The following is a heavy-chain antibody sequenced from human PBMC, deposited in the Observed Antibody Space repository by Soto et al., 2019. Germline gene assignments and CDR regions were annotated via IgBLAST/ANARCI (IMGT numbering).Heavy chain of an antibody. CDR2: ISSSSSYI. J-gene: IGHJ4*02. Sequence: GGSLRLSCAASGFTFSSYSMNWVRQAPGKGLEWVSSISSSSSYIYYADSVKGRSTISRDNAKNSLYLQMNSLRAEDTAVYYCARVASGSYPYYFDYWGQGTLVTVSS. CDR1: GFTFSSYS. V-gene: IGHV3-21*01. CDR3: ARVASGSYPYYFDY. D-gene: IGHD1-26*01.